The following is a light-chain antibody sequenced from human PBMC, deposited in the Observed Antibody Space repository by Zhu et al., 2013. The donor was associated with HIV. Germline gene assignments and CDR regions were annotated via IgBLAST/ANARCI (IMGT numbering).Light chain of an antibody. Sequence: QLVLTQPPSVSGAPGQRVTISCTGSSSNIGANYDVHWYQHVPGTAPKLLISTNDKRPSGIPDRFFGSRSGTSASLAITGLQSEDEADYYCQSYDRSLTSVVFGGGTKVTVL. J-gene: IGLJ2*01. CDR2: TND. CDR3: QSYDRSLTSVV. V-gene: IGLV1-40*01. CDR1: SSNIGANYD.